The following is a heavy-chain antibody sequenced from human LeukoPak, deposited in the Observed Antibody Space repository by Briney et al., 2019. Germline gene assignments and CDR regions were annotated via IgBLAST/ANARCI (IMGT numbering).Heavy chain of an antibody. CDR3: ATRYVVRGVPADY. V-gene: IGHV1-69*05. D-gene: IGHD3-10*01. J-gene: IGHJ4*02. CDR2: IIPIFGTA. CDR1: GGTFSSYA. Sequence: SVKVSCKASGGTFSSYAISWVRQAPGQGLEWMGRIIPIFGTANCAQKFQGRVTITTDESTSTAYMELSSLRSEDTAVYYCATRYVVRGVPADYWGQGTLVTVSS.